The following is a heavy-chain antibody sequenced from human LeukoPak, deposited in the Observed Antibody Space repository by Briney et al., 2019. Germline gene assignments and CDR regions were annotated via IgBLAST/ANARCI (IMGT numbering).Heavy chain of an antibody. D-gene: IGHD2-15*01. Sequence: SETLSLTCAVYGGSFSGYYWSWIRQPPGKGLEWIGEINRSGSTNYNPSLKSRVTISVDTSKNQFSLKLSSVTAADTAVYYCARGDFNVAAFRRVYFDYWGQGTLVTVSS. CDR1: GGSFSGYY. CDR2: INRSGST. CDR3: ARGDFNVAAFRRVYFDY. J-gene: IGHJ4*02. V-gene: IGHV4-34*01.